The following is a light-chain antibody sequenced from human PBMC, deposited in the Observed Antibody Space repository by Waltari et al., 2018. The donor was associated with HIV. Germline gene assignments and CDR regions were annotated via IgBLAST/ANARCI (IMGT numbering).Light chain of an antibody. V-gene: IGLV1-51*02. CDR2: ETS. Sequence: QSVLTQPPSVSSAPGQNVIISCSRSTSNMGSNFVPWFQQLRATAPKSLMYETSKRPSEIPYRFHDLQSGTSDTLSITGLQTGEEPDYYCGTWYSSLTGGRVFGGGTKLTVL. CDR1: TSNMGSNF. CDR3: GTWYSSLTGGRV. J-gene: IGLJ3*02.